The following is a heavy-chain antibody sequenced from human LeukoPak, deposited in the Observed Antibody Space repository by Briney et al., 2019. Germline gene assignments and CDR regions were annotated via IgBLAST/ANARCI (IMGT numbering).Heavy chain of an antibody. J-gene: IGHJ4*02. CDR1: GFTFSTYA. Sequence: PGGSLRLSCTASGFTFSTYAMSWGRQAPREGLEWVSAISSRGDNTYYADSVKGPFTISRDNSKNTLYLQMNTLRAEDTAVYYCAKRLPYSFDYWGQGALVTVSS. D-gene: IGHD2-21*01. CDR2: ISSRGDNT. CDR3: AKRLPYSFDY. V-gene: IGHV3-23*01.